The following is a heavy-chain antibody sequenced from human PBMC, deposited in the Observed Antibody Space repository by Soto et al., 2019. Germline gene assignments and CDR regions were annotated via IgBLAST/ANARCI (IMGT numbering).Heavy chain of an antibody. D-gene: IGHD1-1*01. J-gene: IGHJ2*01. CDR3: ARVTGNYQDF. Sequence: TGGSLRLSCAASGFTFSSDTIKWGRQGPGKGREWGSSITRSSDYKFYADSVKGRFTISSDNTKQSLYLQMNSLRDDDMFVYYCARVTGNYQDFWGLATLLTISS. CDR2: ITRSSDYK. CDR1: GFTFSSDT. V-gene: IGHV3-21*01.